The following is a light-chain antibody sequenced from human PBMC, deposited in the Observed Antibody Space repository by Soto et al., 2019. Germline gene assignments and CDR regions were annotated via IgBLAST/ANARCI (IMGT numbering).Light chain of an antibody. Sequence: EIVLTQSPGTLSLSPGERATLSCRASQTVSSTYIAWYQQNPGRAPRLLIYGASSRATGIPDRFSGSGSGTDFPLTISRLEPEDFAVYFCQQYGRSPPFTFGQGTKVEIK. CDR2: GAS. CDR3: QQYGRSPPFT. V-gene: IGKV3-20*01. CDR1: QTVSSTY. J-gene: IGKJ2*01.